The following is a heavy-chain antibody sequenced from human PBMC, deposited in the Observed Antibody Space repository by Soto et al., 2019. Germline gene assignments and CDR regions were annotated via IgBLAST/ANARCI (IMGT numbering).Heavy chain of an antibody. Sequence: SETLSLTCTVSGGSINSGDYYWSWIRQPPGKGPEWVGYIYHTGSAYYNPSLKSRLAISIDTSKRQFSLKMRSVTAADTAVYYCARGFYDILTGYYVRYFDYWGQGTLVTVS. D-gene: IGHD3-9*01. V-gene: IGHV4-30-4*01. CDR1: GGSINSGDYY. CDR3: ARGFYDILTGYYVRYFDY. J-gene: IGHJ4*02. CDR2: IYHTGSA.